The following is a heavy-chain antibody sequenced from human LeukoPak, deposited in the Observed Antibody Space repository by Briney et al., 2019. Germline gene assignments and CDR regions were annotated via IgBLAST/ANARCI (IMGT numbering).Heavy chain of an antibody. J-gene: IGHJ6*04. CDR2: IKQDGSEK. D-gene: IGHD2-2*01. CDR3: ARALSYLLLNYYYYYGMDV. Sequence: GGSLRLSCAASGFTFSSYWMSWVRQAPGKGLEWVANIKQDGSEKYYVDSVKGRFTISRDNAKNSLYLQMNSLRAEDTAVYYCARALSYLLLNYYYYYGMDVWGKGTTVTVSS. V-gene: IGHV3-7*03. CDR1: GFTFSSYW.